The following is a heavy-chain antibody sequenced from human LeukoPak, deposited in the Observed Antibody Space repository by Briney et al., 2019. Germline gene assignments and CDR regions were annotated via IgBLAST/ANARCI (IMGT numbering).Heavy chain of an antibody. CDR3: ARLVAAAGKYCGVDV. D-gene: IGHD6-13*01. CDR1: GYSFITYW. J-gene: IGHJ6*02. CDR2: FDPSDSDT. Sequence: GESLKISCKGSGYSFITYWITWVRQMPGRGLEWMGRFDPSDSDTEYSPSFQGHVTFSGDKSITTAYLQWTSLTASDTGIYYCARLVAAAGKYCGVDVWGQGTTVTVSS. V-gene: IGHV5-10-1*01.